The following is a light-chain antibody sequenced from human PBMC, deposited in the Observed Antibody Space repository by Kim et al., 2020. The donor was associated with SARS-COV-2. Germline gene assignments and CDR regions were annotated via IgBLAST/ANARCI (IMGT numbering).Light chain of an antibody. J-gene: IGLJ2*01. V-gene: IGLV2-23*02. Sequence: LTQPASVSGSPGQSITISCTGTSNDVGSYDIVSWYQQLPGRAPKLVIYEVTKRPSGISSRFSGSRSGNTASLSISGLQTEDEADYSCCSYAGSGTWVFGGGTQLTVL. CDR3: CSYAGSGTWV. CDR2: EVT. CDR1: SNDVGSYDI.